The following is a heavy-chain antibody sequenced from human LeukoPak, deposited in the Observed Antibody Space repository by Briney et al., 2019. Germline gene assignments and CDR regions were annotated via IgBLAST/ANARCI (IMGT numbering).Heavy chain of an antibody. CDR3: ASSPGSGYYT. Sequence: PSETLSLTCAVSGGSISSYYWSWIRQPPGKGLEWIGYIYYSGSTNYNPSLKSRVTISVDTSKNQFSLKLSSVTAADTAVYYCASSPGSGYYTWGQGTLVTVSS. V-gene: IGHV4-59*01. CDR2: IYYSGST. J-gene: IGHJ5*02. D-gene: IGHD3-22*01. CDR1: GGSISSYY.